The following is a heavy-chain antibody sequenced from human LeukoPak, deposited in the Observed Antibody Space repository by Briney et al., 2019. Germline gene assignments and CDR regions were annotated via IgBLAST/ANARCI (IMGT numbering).Heavy chain of an antibody. CDR3: ARQKQQLVGYYYYYYMDV. J-gene: IGHJ6*03. Sequence: SETLSLTCTVSGGSISSYYWSWIRQPPGKGLEWIGYIYTSGSTNYNPSLKSRVTISVDTSKNQFSLKLSSETAADTAVYYCARQKQQLVGYYYYYYMDVWGKGTTVTVSS. CDR1: GGSISSYY. V-gene: IGHV4-4*09. D-gene: IGHD6-13*01. CDR2: IYTSGST.